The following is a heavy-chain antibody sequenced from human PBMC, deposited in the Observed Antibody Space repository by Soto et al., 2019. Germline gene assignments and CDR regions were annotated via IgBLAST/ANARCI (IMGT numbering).Heavy chain of an antibody. CDR3: ARWGGPDSNDAIDI. J-gene: IGHJ3*02. D-gene: IGHD3-10*01. Sequence: SETLSLTCAVYGGSFSGYYWSWIRQPPGKGLEWIGEINHSGSTNYNPSLKSRVTISVDTSKNQFSLKLSSVTAADTAVYYCARWGGPDSNDAIDIWGQGTMVTVSS. CDR2: INHSGST. CDR1: GGSFSGYY. V-gene: IGHV4-34*01.